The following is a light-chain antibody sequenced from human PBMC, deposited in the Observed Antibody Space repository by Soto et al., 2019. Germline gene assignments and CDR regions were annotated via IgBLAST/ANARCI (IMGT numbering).Light chain of an antibody. CDR3: QQHNSYPYT. CDR2: KAS. CDR1: QSISSW. V-gene: IGKV1-5*03. Sequence: DIQMTQSPSTLSASVGDRVTITCRASQSISSWLAWYQQKPGKAPKLLIYKASSLESGVPSRFSGSGSGTEFTLTVSSLQPDDFAHYYCQQHNSYPYTFGQGTKLEIK. J-gene: IGKJ2*01.